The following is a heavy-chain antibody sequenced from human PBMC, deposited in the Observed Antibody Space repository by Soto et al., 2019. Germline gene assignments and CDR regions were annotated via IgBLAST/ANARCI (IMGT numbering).Heavy chain of an antibody. CDR1: GYTFTSYG. V-gene: IGHV1-18*01. D-gene: IGHD3-16*01. Sequence: ASVKVSCKASGYTFTSYGISWVRQAPGQGLEWMGWISAYNGNTNYAQKLQGRVTMTTDTSTSTAYMELRSLRSDDTAVYYCARDRVLYIRGSYPGYWGQGTLVTVSS. CDR3: ARDRVLYIRGSYPGY. J-gene: IGHJ4*02. CDR2: ISAYNGNT.